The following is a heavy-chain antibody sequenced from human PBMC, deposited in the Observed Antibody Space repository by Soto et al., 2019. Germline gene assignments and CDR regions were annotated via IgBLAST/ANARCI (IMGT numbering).Heavy chain of an antibody. CDR2: IIPIFGTA. J-gene: IGHJ6*02. CDR3: ARPETEMDV. Sequence: GASVKVSCKASGGTFSSYAIIWVRQAPGQGLEWMGGIIPIFGTANYAQKFQGRVTITADESTSTAYMELRSLRSDDTAVYYCARPETEMDVWGQGTTVTVSS. CDR1: GGTFSSYA. V-gene: IGHV1-69*13. D-gene: IGHD1-1*01.